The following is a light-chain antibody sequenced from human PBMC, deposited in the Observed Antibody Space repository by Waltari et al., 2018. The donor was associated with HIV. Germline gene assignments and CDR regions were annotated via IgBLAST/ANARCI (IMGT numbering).Light chain of an antibody. J-gene: IGKJ1*01. CDR1: QSIDNY. V-gene: IGKV1-39*01. Sequence: DVLMPQSPSSLSASVGDRVTITCRASQSIDNYVNWYLHRPGTGTQHLIYGASNLQSGVPTRFSASGSGTDFTLTISSLQPEDLAIYYCQQTYRLPWTFGQGTKVEIK. CDR3: QQTYRLPWT. CDR2: GAS.